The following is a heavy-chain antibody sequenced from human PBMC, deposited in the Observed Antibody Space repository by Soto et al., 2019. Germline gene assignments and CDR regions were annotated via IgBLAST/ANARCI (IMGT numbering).Heavy chain of an antibody. V-gene: IGHV3-15*01. CDR2: IKSKRDGGTI. J-gene: IGHJ4*02. D-gene: IGHD6-13*01. CDR1: GFTFSNDW. CDR3: TRGAPSGTFYDY. Sequence: LRLSCAASGFTFSNDWMTWVRQAPGKGLEWIGRIKSKRDGGTIDDAAPVRGRFTISRDDSTNTLYLQMNNLKTEDTAIYYCTRGAPSGTFYDYWGQGTLVTVSS.